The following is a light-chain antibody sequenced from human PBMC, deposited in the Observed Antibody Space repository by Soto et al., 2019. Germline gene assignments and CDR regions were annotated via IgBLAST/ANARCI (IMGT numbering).Light chain of an antibody. CDR3: QVWDSSTARV. CDR1: NIGSKN. J-gene: IGLJ3*02. V-gene: IGLV3-9*01. Sequence: SYELTQPLSVSVALGQTARITCGGNNIGSKNVHWYQQKPGQAPVRVIYRDSNRPSGIPERFSGSNSGNTATLTISRAQAGDEADYYCQVWDSSTARVFGGGTKLTVL. CDR2: RDS.